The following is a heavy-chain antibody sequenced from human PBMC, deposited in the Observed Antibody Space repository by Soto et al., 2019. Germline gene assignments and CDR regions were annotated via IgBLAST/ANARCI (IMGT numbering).Heavy chain of an antibody. CDR2: IYYSGST. CDR3: ARDSTTGTLYPNWFDP. Sequence: SETLSLTCTVSGGSISSSEYYWGWIRQPPGKGLEWIGSIYYSGSTYYNPSLKSRVTISVDTSKNQFSLRLSSVTAADTAVYYCARDSTTGTLYPNWFDPWGQGTLVTVSS. CDR1: GGSISSSEYY. V-gene: IGHV4-39*07. D-gene: IGHD1-1*01. J-gene: IGHJ5*02.